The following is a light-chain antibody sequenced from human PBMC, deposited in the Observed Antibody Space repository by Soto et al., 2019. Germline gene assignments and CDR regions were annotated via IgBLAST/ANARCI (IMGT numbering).Light chain of an antibody. Sequence: IRMTQSPSSFSASTGDRVTITCRASQGISNYLAWYQQKPGKVPKLLIYAASTLQSGVPSRFSGSGSGTEFTLTISSLQPEDFATYFCQESYTGPAVSFGGGTKVDIK. J-gene: IGKJ4*01. CDR1: QGISNY. CDR2: AAS. CDR3: QESYTGPAVS. V-gene: IGKV1-27*01.